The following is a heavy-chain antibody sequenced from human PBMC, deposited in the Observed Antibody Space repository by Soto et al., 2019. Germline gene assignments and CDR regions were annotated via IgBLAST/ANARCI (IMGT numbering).Heavy chain of an antibody. CDR3: AKGGMYKTGHLDY. CDR2: IYYSGST. Sequence: SETLSLTCTVSGGSISSSSYYWGWIRQPPGKGLEWIGSIYYSGSTYYNPSLKSRVTISVDTSKNQFSLKLSSVTAADTTVYYCAKGGMYKTGHLDYWGLGTLVTVSS. J-gene: IGHJ4*02. CDR1: GGSISSSSYY. D-gene: IGHD1-20*01. V-gene: IGHV4-39*01.